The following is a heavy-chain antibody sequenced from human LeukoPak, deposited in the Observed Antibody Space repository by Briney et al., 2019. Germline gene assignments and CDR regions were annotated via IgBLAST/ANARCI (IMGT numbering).Heavy chain of an antibody. J-gene: IGHJ4*01. Sequence: GGSLRLSCAASGFTFSRYAMSWLRQAPRQGLDWVSAISGSGGITYYANSVKGRFTISRDNSKNTLYLQMGSLKPHDLARYYFARETRSASIFEGLYYWGHGTLVTVSS. V-gene: IGHV3-64*01. CDR1: GFTFSRYA. CDR3: ARETRSASIFEGLYY. CDR2: ISGSGGIT. D-gene: IGHD5-24*01.